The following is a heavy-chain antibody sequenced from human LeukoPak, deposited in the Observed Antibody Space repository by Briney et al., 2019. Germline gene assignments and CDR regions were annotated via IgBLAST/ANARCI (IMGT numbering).Heavy chain of an antibody. D-gene: IGHD2-2*01. J-gene: IGHJ6*02. Sequence: SETLSLTCAVYGGSFSGYYWSWIRQPPGKGLEWIGEINHSGSTNYNPSLESRVTISVDTSKNQFSLKLSSVTAADAAVYYCASGQYQLLAYYYYYYGMDVWGQGTTVTVSS. CDR2: INHSGST. CDR1: GGSFSGYY. V-gene: IGHV4-34*01. CDR3: ASGQYQLLAYYYYYYGMDV.